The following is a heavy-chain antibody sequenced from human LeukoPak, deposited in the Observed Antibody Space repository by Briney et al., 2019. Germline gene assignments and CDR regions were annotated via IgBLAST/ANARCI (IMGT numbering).Heavy chain of an antibody. V-gene: IGHV1-18*01. CDR2: ISAYNGNT. CDR1: GYTFTSYG. J-gene: IGHJ4*02. D-gene: IGHD4-23*01. Sequence: VASVKVSCKPSGYTFTSYGVTWVRQAPGQGLEWMGWISAYNGNTNYAQKLQGRVTMTTDTSTSTAYMELRSLRSDDTAVYYCARERGGKSPRPYYFDYWGQGTLVTVSS. CDR3: ARERGGKSPRPYYFDY.